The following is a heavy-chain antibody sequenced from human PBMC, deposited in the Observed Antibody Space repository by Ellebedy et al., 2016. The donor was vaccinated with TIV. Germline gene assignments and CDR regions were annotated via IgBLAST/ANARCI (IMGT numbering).Heavy chain of an antibody. J-gene: IGHJ4*02. CDR1: GYTFTNYF. Sequence: ASVKVSCXASGYTFTNYFIHWVRQAPGQGLEWLGMIVPTGGGTNYPQKFLGRVTITRDTSTSTVYMELSALRSEDTVVYYCAREPPASYYFDFWGQGTLVTISS. CDR2: IVPTGGGT. CDR3: AREPPASYYFDF. V-gene: IGHV1-46*01.